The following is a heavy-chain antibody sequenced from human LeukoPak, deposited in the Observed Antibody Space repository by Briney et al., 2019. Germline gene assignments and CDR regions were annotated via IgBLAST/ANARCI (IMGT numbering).Heavy chain of an antibody. J-gene: IGHJ4*02. D-gene: IGHD6-13*01. CDR1: GGSISSYY. V-gene: IGHV4-59*08. CDR3: ARQGDGSSWGSDY. Sequence: SETLSLTCTVSGGSISSYYWGWIRQPPGKGLEWIGYIYYSGSTNYNPSLKSRVTISVDTSKNQFSLKLSSVTAADTAVYYCARQGDGSSWGSDYWGQGTLVTVSS. CDR2: IYYSGST.